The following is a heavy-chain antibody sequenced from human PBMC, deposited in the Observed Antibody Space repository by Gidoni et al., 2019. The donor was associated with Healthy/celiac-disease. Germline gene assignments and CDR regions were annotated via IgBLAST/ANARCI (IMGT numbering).Heavy chain of an antibody. J-gene: IGHJ4*02. CDR1: GFTFSRYA. D-gene: IGHD1-26*01. V-gene: IGHV3-23*01. CDR3: AKDWFSRRSHGDY. Sequence: EVQLLESGGGLVQPGGSLRLSCAASGFTFSRYAMSWVRQAPGKGLEWVSAISGSGGSTYYADSVKGRFTISRDNSKNTLYLQMNSLRAEDTAVYYCAKDWFSRRSHGDYWGQGTLVTVSS. CDR2: ISGSGGST.